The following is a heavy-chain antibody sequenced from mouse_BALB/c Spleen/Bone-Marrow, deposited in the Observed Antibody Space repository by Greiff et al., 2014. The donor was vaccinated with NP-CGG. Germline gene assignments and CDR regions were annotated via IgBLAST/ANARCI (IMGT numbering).Heavy chain of an antibody. CDR1: GYKFSNSW. Sequence: QVQLQQSGAELVKPGASVKFSCTASGYKFSNSWIDWVKQRPGHGLEWIGEILPGSGTAKYNEKFKGKATLTADTSSNTAYMQLSSLTSEDSALYYCARSSVGPYYFDFWGQGTTLTVSS. V-gene: IGHV1-9*01. CDR2: ILPGSGTA. CDR3: ARSSVGPYYFDF. D-gene: IGHD1-1*01. J-gene: IGHJ2*01.